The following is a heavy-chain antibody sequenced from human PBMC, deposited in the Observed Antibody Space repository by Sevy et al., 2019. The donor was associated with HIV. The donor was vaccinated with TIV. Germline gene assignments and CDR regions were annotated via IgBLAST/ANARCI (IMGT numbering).Heavy chain of an antibody. Sequence: QSQTLSLTCAISGDSVSSNSAAWNWIRQSPSRGLEWLGRTYYRSKWYNDYAVSVKSRITINPDTSKNHFSLQLNSVTPEDTAVYYCAREGGSYCSSTSGYRGGLVAAAVDYWGQGTLVTVSS. V-gene: IGHV6-1*01. CDR2: TYYRSKWYN. D-gene: IGHD2-2*02. CDR3: AREGGSYCSSTSGYRGGLVAAAVDY. CDR1: GDSVSSNSAA. J-gene: IGHJ4*02.